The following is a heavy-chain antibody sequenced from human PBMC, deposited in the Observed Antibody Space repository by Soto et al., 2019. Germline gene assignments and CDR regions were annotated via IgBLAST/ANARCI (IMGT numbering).Heavy chain of an antibody. CDR2: INPNSGGT. V-gene: IGHV1-2*02. D-gene: IGHD6-19*01. Sequence: ASVKVSCKASGYTFTGYYMHWVRQAPGQGLEWMGWINPNSGGTNYAQKFQGRVTMTRDTSISTAYMELSRLRSDDTAVYYCARDQLSLGQWLDASEYFKHWGQGTLVTVSS. J-gene: IGHJ1*01. CDR3: ARDQLSLGQWLDASEYFKH. CDR1: GYTFTGYY.